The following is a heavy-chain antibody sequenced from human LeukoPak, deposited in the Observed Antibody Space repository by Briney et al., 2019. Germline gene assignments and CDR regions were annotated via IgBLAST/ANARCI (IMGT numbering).Heavy chain of an antibody. V-gene: IGHV3-7*01. D-gene: IGHD3-10*01. CDR3: ATSYGPFDESYYYNF. J-gene: IGHJ4*02. Sequence: GALRLSCSASGFTFSGHWMNWVRQAPGKGLEWVANIDQVGSERNYVDSVKGRFTISRDNAKNSVYLHMSSLRAEDTAVYYCATSYGPFDESYYYNFWGQGTLVTVSS. CDR1: GFTFSGHW. CDR2: IDQVGSER.